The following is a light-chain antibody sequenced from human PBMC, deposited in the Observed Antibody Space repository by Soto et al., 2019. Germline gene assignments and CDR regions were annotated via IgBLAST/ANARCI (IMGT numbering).Light chain of an antibody. CDR2: VNSDGSY. CDR3: QTWGAGIGV. V-gene: IGLV4-69*01. Sequence: QLVLTQSPSASASLGASVKLTCTLSSGHSSHAITWHQQQPEKGPRYLMKVNSDGSYIKADGIPDRFSGSSSGAERYLTISSLGAGDGADYYCQTWGAGIGVFGGGTKVPAL. J-gene: IGLJ3*02. CDR1: SGHSSHA.